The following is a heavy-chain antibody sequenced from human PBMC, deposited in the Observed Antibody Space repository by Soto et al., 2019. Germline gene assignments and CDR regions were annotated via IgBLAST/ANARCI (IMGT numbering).Heavy chain of an antibody. Sequence: DVQLVESGGGLVQTGGSLRLSCATSAFTFSIYSMNWVRQAPGKGLEWIAYIRHSDSTIFYADSVKGRFTISGDNAKNSLYLQMSSLRYDDTAVYYCATDYMLAFNMWGQGTMVTVSS. V-gene: IGHV3-48*02. CDR2: IRHSDSTI. D-gene: IGHD3-10*02. CDR3: ATDYMLAFNM. CDR1: AFTFSIYS. J-gene: IGHJ3*02.